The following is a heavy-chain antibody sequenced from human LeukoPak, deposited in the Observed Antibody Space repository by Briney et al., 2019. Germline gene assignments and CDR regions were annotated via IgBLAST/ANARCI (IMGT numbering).Heavy chain of an antibody. V-gene: IGHV3-30*04. CDR2: ISYDGSNK. D-gene: IGHD6-6*01. CDR3: ASSLADHSYVYY. Sequence: GGSLRHSSAASGFTFSSYAMHCVRQAPGKGLEWVAVISYDGSNKYYADSVKGRFTISRDNSKNKLYLQMNSLRAEDTAVYYCASSLADHSYVYYWGQGTLVTVSS. CDR1: GFTFSSYA. J-gene: IGHJ4*02.